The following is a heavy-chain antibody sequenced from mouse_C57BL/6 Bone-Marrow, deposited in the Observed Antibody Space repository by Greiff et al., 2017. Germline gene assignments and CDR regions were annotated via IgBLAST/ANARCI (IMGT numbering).Heavy chain of an antibody. CDR3: ARRNGSRWDWYFDV. J-gene: IGHJ1*03. CDR2: IHPNSGST. CDR1: GYTFTSYW. D-gene: IGHD1-1*01. Sequence: QVQLQQPGAELVKPGASVKLSCKASGYTFTSYWMHWVKQRPGQGLEWIGMIHPNSGSTNYNEKFKSKATLTVDKSSSTAYMQLSSLTSEDSAVYYWARRNGSRWDWYFDVWGTGTTVTVSS. V-gene: IGHV1-64*01.